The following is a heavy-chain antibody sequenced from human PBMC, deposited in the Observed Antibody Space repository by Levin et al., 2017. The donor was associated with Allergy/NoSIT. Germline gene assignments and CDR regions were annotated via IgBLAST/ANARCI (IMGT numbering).Heavy chain of an antibody. Sequence: GGSLRLSCAASGFTFSSYWMSWVRQAPGKGLEWVANIKQDGSEKYYVDSVKGRFTISRDNAKNSLYLQMNSLRAEDTAVYYCASGKRYCSGGSCYPTIYPLDYWGQGTLVTVSS. CDR1: GFTFSSYW. CDR3: ASGKRYCSGGSCYPTIYPLDY. D-gene: IGHD2-15*01. CDR2: IKQDGSEK. V-gene: IGHV3-7*01. J-gene: IGHJ4*02.